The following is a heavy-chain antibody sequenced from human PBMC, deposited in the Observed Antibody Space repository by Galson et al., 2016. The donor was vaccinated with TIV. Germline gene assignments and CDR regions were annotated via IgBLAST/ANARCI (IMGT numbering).Heavy chain of an antibody. CDR3: AKDAAYNYGGGDY. CDR1: GFTFSTYG. CDR2: IWNDGNSK. D-gene: IGHD5-18*01. Sequence: SLRLSCAASGFTFSTYGMHWVRQAPGQGLEWVAFIWNDGNSKNYADSVKGRFSITRDNSKNTLYLQMNSLRTEDTAIYYCAKDAAYNYGGGDYWGQGALVTVSS. J-gene: IGHJ4*02. V-gene: IGHV3-30*02.